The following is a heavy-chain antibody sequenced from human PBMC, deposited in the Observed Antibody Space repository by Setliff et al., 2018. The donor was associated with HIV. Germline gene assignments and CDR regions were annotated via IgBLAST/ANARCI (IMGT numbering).Heavy chain of an antibody. CDR2: MNQSGTT. CDR3: ARVQVSGTYPIDY. V-gene: IGHV4-34*01. D-gene: IGHD3-10*01. J-gene: IGHJ4*02. Sequence: LTCSVYGTSFSDHYWSWVRQTPGKGLEWIGEMNQSGTTNYNPSLKSRVTMSIDTSERQFSLKLSSVTAADTAVYYCARVQVSGTYPIDYWGQGTLVTVSS. CDR1: GTSFSDHY.